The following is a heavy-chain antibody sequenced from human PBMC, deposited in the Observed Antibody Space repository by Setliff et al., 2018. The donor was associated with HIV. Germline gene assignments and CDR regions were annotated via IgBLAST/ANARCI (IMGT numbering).Heavy chain of an antibody. Sequence: SETLSLTCSVSGDSISSSSYYWDWIRQPPGKGLEFIGEMNHRGVIKYLSSLKSRVTISVDKSKNQFSLKLSSVTAADTAVYYCARDLAWPGYFDYWGQGTLVTVSS. CDR3: ARDLAWPGYFDY. CDR1: GDSISSSSYY. J-gene: IGHJ4*02. V-gene: IGHV4-39*07. D-gene: IGHD3-10*01. CDR2: MNHRGVI.